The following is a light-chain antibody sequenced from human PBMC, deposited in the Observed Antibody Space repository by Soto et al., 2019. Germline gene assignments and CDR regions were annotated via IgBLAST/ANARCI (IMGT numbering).Light chain of an antibody. CDR2: GTT. J-gene: IGLJ1*01. Sequence: QSVLTQPPSVSGAPGQWFTSSCSGSGSSLGAGFDVHWYQQLPRTAPKLLIYGTTNRPSGVPDRFSGSTSGTSASLAITGLQAEDEADYYCQSYDSRLAGSVFGTGPKVNVL. V-gene: IGLV1-40*01. CDR1: GSSLGAGFD. CDR3: QSYDSRLAGSV.